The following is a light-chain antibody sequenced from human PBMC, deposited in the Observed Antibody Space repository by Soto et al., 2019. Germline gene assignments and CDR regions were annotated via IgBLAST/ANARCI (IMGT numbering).Light chain of an antibody. J-gene: IGKJ4*01. Sequence: EKVMTQSQAALSVSPGERATLSCRSSQSVNSNFAWYQRKPGQAPRLLLYGASTRATGIPARVSGSASGTELTLTISSLQSEDSAVYYCQQYNDWPLTFGGGNKVEIK. CDR3: QQYNDWPLT. V-gene: IGKV3-15*01. CDR2: GAS. CDR1: QSVNSN.